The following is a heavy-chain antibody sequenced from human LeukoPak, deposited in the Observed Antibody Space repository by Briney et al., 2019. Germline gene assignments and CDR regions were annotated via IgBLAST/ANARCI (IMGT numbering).Heavy chain of an antibody. Sequence: GGSLRLSCAASGFTFDDYGMSWVRQAPGKGLEWVSGINWNGGSTGYADSVKGRFTISRDNAKNSLYLQMNSLRAEDTALYYCARATVQLERRFYYYYMDVWGKGTTVTVSS. V-gene: IGHV3-20*04. J-gene: IGHJ6*03. D-gene: IGHD1-1*01. CDR2: INWNGGST. CDR1: GFTFDDYG. CDR3: ARATVQLERRFYYYYMDV.